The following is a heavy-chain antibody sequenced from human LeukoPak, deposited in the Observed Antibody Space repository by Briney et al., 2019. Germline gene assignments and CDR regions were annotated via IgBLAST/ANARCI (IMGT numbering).Heavy chain of an antibody. CDR1: GFTFSSYG. D-gene: IGHD2-15*01. V-gene: IGHV3-23*01. CDR2: ISGVGDST. J-gene: IGHJ6*03. Sequence: GGSLRLSCAASGFTFSSYGMSWVRQAPGKGLEWVSTISGVGDSTYYAESVKGRFTMSRDNSKNTVYLQMNSLRVEDTAIYYCAKRADGCSGVSCYYYYMDVWGKGTTVTVSS. CDR3: AKRADGCSGVSCYYYYMDV.